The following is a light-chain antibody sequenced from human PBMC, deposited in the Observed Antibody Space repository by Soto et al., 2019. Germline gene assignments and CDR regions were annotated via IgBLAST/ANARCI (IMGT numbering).Light chain of an antibody. CDR1: QSISSW. CDR2: DAS. Sequence: DIQMAQSPSALSASVGERVTRSCRASQSISSWLAWYQQKPGKAPKLLIYDASSLESGVPSRFSGSGSGTEFTLTISSLQPDDFATYYCQQYNSYPITFGQGTRLEIK. CDR3: QQYNSYPIT. J-gene: IGKJ5*01. V-gene: IGKV1-5*01.